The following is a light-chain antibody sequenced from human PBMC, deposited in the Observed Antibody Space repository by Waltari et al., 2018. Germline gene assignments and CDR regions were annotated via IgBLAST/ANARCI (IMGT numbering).Light chain of an antibody. CDR1: QSISSW. J-gene: IGKJ4*01. Sequence: DIQMTQSPSSLSASIEDRVTFPFRARQSISSWLAWYQQTPGKAPKLLISKASTLERGVPSRFSGSGSGKEFTLTISSLQPDDFATYYCQQYTSFSLTFGGGTTVEIK. CDR2: KAS. V-gene: IGKV1-5*03. CDR3: QQYTSFSLT.